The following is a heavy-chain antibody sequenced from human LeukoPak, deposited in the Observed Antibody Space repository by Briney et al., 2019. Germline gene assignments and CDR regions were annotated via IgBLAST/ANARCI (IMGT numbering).Heavy chain of an antibody. CDR2: IYSGATT. CDR3: ARVGDHFHWNLDL. J-gene: IGHJ2*01. D-gene: IGHD3-3*02. CDR1: GFTVSTKY. V-gene: IGHV3-53*01. Sequence: PGGSLRPSCAASGFTVSTKYMDWVRQAPGKGLEWVSIIYSGATTYYADSVKGRFTISRDTSKNTLSLQMNSLRAEDTAVYFCARVGDHFHWNLDLWGRGTLVSVSS.